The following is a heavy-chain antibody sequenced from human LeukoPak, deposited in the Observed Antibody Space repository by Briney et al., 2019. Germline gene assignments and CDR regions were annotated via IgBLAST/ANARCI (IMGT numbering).Heavy chain of an antibody. CDR2: IYYNGST. CDR3: ATYLYYDFWSGYYTGRFDP. Sequence: SETLSLTCTVSGGSVSGYYWNWIRQPPGKGLEWIGYIYYNGSTNYIPSLKSRVTMSVDTSKNQFSLKLSSVTAADTAVYYCATYLYYDFWSGYYTGRFDPWGQGTLVTVSS. J-gene: IGHJ5*02. D-gene: IGHD3-3*01. CDR1: GGSVSGYY. V-gene: IGHV4-59*08.